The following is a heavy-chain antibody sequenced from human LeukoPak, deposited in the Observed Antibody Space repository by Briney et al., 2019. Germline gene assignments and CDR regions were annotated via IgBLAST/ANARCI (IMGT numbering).Heavy chain of an antibody. D-gene: IGHD3-10*01. CDR3: ARSGFRFGPKTGHYYIDV. CDR2: ISPIFGTA. Sequence: ASVKVSCKASGGTFSSYAISWVRQAPGQGLEWMGGISPIFGTANYAQKFQGRVTITTDESTSTAYMELSSLRSEDTAVYYCARSGFRFGPKTGHYYIDVWGKGTTVTVSS. CDR1: GGTFSSYA. J-gene: IGHJ6*03. V-gene: IGHV1-69*05.